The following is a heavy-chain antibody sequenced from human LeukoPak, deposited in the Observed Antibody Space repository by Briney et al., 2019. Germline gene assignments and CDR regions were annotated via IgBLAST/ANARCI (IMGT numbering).Heavy chain of an antibody. Sequence: ASVKVSCKASGYTFTYYAMHWVRQAPGQRLEWMGWINADNGDTKYSQKFQDRVTITRDTSASTAYMELSSLRSEDTAVYYCARGALYYYDPSGRYYYYGMDVWGQGTTVTVSS. CDR2: INADNGDT. V-gene: IGHV1-3*01. J-gene: IGHJ6*02. D-gene: IGHD3-22*01. CDR1: GYTFTYYA. CDR3: ARGALYYYDPSGRYYYYGMDV.